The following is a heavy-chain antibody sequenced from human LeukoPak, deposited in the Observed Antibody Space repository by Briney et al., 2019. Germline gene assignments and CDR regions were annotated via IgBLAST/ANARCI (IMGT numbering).Heavy chain of an antibody. Sequence: ASVKVSSKASGYTFTSYDINWVRQAPGQRLEWMGWINPGNGNTKYSQEFQGRLTITRDTFASTVYMDLSSLRAEDMAVYSCTLYNYWGQGTLVTVSS. D-gene: IGHD2-2*02. V-gene: IGHV1-3*03. CDR1: GYTFTSYD. CDR2: INPGNGNT. J-gene: IGHJ4*02. CDR3: TLYNY.